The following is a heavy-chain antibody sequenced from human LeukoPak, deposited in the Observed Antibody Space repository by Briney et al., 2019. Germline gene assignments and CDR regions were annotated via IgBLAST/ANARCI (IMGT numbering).Heavy chain of an antibody. D-gene: IGHD2-15*01. Sequence: SETLSLTCTVSGGSISSYYRSWIRQPPGKGLEWIGEINHSGSTNYNPSLKSRVAISVDTSKNQFSLKLSSVTAADTAVYYCARRGWTPRFDPWGQGTLVTVSS. CDR2: INHSGST. J-gene: IGHJ5*02. CDR1: GGSISSYY. V-gene: IGHV4-34*01. CDR3: ARRGWTPRFDP.